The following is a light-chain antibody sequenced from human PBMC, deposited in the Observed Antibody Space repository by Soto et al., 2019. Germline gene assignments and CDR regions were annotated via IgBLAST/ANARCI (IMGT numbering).Light chain of an antibody. CDR2: DNN. CDR1: SSNIGNNY. V-gene: IGLV1-51*01. J-gene: IGLJ2*01. CDR3: ATWDGSLPGEV. Sequence: QSVLTQSPSVYAAPGQKVTISCSGSSSNIGNNYVSWYQQVPGTAPKLLIYDNNKRPSGIPDRFSGSKSGTSGTLDITGLQTGDEADYYCATWDGSLPGEVFGGGTKVTVL.